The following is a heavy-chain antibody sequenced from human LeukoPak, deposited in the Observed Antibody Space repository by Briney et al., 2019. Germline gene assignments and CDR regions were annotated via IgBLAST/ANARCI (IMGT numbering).Heavy chain of an antibody. CDR2: INHSGST. CDR3: ARDLRRSGHEDYFDY. V-gene: IGHV4-34*01. CDR1: GGSFSGYY. J-gene: IGHJ4*02. D-gene: IGHD3-10*01. Sequence: SETLSLTCAVYGGSFSGYYWSWIRQPPGKGLEWIGEINHSGSTYYNPSLKSRVTISVDTSKNQFSLKLSSVTAADTAVYYCARDLRRSGHEDYFDYWGQGTLVTASS.